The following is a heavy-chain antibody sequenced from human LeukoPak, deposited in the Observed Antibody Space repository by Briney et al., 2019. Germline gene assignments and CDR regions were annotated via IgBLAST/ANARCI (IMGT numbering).Heavy chain of an antibody. J-gene: IGHJ4*02. Sequence: PGGSLRLSCAVSGFTFSSYAMSWVRQAPGKGLEWVSGISGSGGSTYYAASVKGRFTISRDNSKNTLDLQMGSLRAEDMAVYYCVRRRGYSYDYWGQGTLVSVSS. CDR2: ISGSGGST. CDR3: VRRRGYSYDY. CDR1: GFTFSSYA. V-gene: IGHV3-23*01. D-gene: IGHD5-18*01.